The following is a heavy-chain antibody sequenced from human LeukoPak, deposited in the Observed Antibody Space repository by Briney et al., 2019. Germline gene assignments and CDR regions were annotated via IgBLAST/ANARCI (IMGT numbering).Heavy chain of an antibody. J-gene: IGHJ6*02. V-gene: IGHV4-59*01. CDR3: ARAYSSSSPFDYYYGMDV. D-gene: IGHD6-6*01. Sequence: SETLSLTCTVSGGSISSYYWSWIRQPPGKGLEWIGYIYYSGSTNYNPSLKSRVTISVDTSKNQFSLKLSSVTAADTAVYYRARAYSSSSPFDYYYGMDVWGQGTTVTVSS. CDR2: IYYSGST. CDR1: GGSISSYY.